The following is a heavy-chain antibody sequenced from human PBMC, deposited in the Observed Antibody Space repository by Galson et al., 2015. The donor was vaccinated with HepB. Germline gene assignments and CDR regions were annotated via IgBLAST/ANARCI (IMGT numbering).Heavy chain of an antibody. CDR2: ISAYNGNT. V-gene: IGHV1-18*01. J-gene: IGHJ3*02. D-gene: IGHD3-16*02. CDR3: ARGVYYDYIWGSYRYHDAFDI. CDR1: GYTFTSYG. Sequence: SCKASGYTFTSYGISWVRQAPGQGLEWIGWISAYNGNTNYAQKLQGRVTMTTDTSTSTAYMELRSLRSDDTAVYYCARGVYYDYIWGSYRYHDAFDIWGQGTMVTVSS.